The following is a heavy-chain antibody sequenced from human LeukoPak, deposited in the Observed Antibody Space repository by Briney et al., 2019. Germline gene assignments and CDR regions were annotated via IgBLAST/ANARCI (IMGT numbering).Heavy chain of an antibody. J-gene: IGHJ4*02. CDR3: AKERNYVDTAFDY. D-gene: IGHD5-18*01. CDR1: GFTFSSYA. V-gene: IGHV3-23*01. CDR2: ISGSGGST. Sequence: GSLRLSCAASGFTFSSYAMSWVRQAPGKGLEWVSAISGSGGSTNYAPSVKGRFTISRDNSKNTLYLQMNSLRAEDTAVYYCAKERNYVDTAFDYWSQGTLVTVSS.